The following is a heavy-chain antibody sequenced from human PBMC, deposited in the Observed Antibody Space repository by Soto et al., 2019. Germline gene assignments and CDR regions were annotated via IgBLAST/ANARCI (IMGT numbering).Heavy chain of an antibody. J-gene: IGHJ4*02. V-gene: IGHV3-23*01. D-gene: IGHD6-19*01. CDR3: AKEPLAQATGWYADY. CDR1: GFTFSTYA. CDR2: ISGTGGTT. Sequence: ELQLLESGGDLVQPGGSLRLSCAASGFTFSTYAMSWVRQAPGKGLEWVSAISGTGGTTYYADSVKGRFTISRDNSKNTLYLQMNSLRAEDTDIYHCAKEPLAQATGWYADYWGQATLVTVSS.